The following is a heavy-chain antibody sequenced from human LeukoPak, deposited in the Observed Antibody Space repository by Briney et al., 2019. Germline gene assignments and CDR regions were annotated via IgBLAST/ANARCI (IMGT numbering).Heavy chain of an antibody. V-gene: IGHV3-48*03. J-gene: IGHJ6*02. CDR1: GFSFSSFE. CDR2: INRDSTII. CDR3: ARRVPYFGMDV. Sequence: PGGSLRLSCAASGFSFSSFEMNWVRQAPGKGLEWVSNINRDSTIIYYADSVKGRFTISRDNAKNSVYLQMNSLRAEDTAVYYRARRVPYFGMDVWGQGTTVTVSS. D-gene: IGHD4/OR15-4a*01.